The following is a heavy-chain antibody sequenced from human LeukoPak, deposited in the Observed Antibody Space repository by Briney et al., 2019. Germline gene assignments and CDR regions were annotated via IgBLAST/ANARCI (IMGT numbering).Heavy chain of an antibody. CDR3: ARGAYNRNDVPYYYGMDV. CDR2: IIPIFGTA. D-gene: IGHD1-1*01. CDR1: GGTFSSYA. Sequence: SVKVSCKASGGTFSSYAISWVRQAPGQGLEWMGGIIPIFGTANYAQKFQGGVTITADKSTSTAYMELSSLRSEDTAVYYCARGAYNRNDVPYYYGMDVWGKGTTVTVSS. J-gene: IGHJ6*04. V-gene: IGHV1-69*06.